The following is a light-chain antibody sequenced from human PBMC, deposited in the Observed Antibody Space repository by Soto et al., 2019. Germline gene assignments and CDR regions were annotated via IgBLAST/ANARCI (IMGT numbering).Light chain of an antibody. J-gene: IGKJ1*01. V-gene: IGKV3-20*01. Sequence: EIVLTQSPGTLSLSPGERGTLSCRASQSVSSNYLAWYQQKPGQAPRLLIYTASGRATGIPDRFSGSGSGTDFILTISRVEPEDVAIYYCQQYGTSPWTFGQGTKVEIK. CDR3: QQYGTSPWT. CDR1: QSVSSNY. CDR2: TAS.